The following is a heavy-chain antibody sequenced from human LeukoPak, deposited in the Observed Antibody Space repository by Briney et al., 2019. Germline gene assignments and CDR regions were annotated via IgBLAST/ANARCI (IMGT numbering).Heavy chain of an antibody. CDR3: ARGAESDY. J-gene: IGHJ4*02. V-gene: IGHV3-74*01. CDR1: GFTFNSYW. CDR2: INSDGSRT. Sequence: TGGSLRLSCAASGFTFNSYWMHWVSQVPGKGLVWVSRINSDGSRTSYGDSVKGRFTISRDNAKSTLYLQMNSLRADDTAVYFCARGAESDYWGQGTLVTVSS.